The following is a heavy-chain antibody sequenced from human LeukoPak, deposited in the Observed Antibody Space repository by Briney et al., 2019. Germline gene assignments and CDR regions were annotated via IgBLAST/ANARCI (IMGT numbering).Heavy chain of an antibody. CDR2: ISGSGGRT. CDR1: GFTFSSYA. CDR3: AKGPHLTYYYDSSGYYYED. Sequence: GGSLRLSCAASGFTFSSYAMSRVRKAPGKGLEWVSAISGSGGRTYYADSVKGRFTISRDNSKNTLYLQMNSLRAEDTAVYYCAKGPHLTYYYDSSGYYYEDWGQGTMVTVSS. V-gene: IGHV3-23*01. D-gene: IGHD3-22*01. J-gene: IGHJ3*01.